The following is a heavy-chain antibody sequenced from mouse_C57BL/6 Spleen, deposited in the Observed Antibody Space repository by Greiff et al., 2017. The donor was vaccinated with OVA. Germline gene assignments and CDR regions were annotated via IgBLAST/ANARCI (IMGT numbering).Heavy chain of an antibody. J-gene: IGHJ4*01. CDR2: IYPRSGNT. CDR1: GYTFTSYG. V-gene: IGHV1-81*01. D-gene: IGHD2-4*01. CDR3: ARRDYDYYAMDY. Sequence: QVQLKESGAELARPGASVKLSCKASGYTFTSYGISWVKQRTGQGLEWIGEIYPRSGNTYYNEKFKGKATLTADKSSSTAYMELRSLTSEDSAVYFCARRDYDYYAMDYWGQGTSVTVSS.